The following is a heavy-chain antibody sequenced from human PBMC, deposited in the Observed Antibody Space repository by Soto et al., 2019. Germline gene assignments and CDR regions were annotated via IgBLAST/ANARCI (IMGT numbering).Heavy chain of an antibody. CDR3: GRQPGHCGSTTCFGYYSVDV. V-gene: IGHV4-39*01. J-gene: IGHJ6*02. D-gene: IGHD2-2*01. Sequence: QLQLQESGPRLVKPSETLSLTCSVSGGSISSSSYSWGWIRQPPGKGLEWIGTIYYSGSTHYNPSPEGRVAISADPSNNPLSLRLSSVTAADTAVYYCGRQPGHCGSTTCFGYYSVDVWGQGTTVTVS. CDR2: IYYSGST. CDR1: GGSISSSSYS.